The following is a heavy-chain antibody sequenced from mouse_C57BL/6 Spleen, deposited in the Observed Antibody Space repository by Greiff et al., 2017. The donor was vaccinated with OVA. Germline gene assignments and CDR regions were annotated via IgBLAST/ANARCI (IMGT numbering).Heavy chain of an antibody. CDR3: ARSTTVVVDY. V-gene: IGHV1-69*01. Sequence: VQLQQPGAELVMPGASVKLSCKASGYTFTSYWMHWVKQRPGQGLEWIGEIDPSDSYTNYNQKFKGKSTLTVDKSSSTAYMQLSSLTSEDSAVYYCARSTTVVVDYWGQGTTLTVSS. D-gene: IGHD1-1*01. J-gene: IGHJ2*01. CDR2: IDPSDSYT. CDR1: GYTFTSYW.